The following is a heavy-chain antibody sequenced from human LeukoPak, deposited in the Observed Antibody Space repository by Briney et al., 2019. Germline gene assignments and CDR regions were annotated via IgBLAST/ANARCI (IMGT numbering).Heavy chain of an antibody. D-gene: IGHD4-23*01. Sequence: ASVKVSCKVSGYTLTELSMHWVRQAPGKGLEWVGGFDPEDGETIYAQKFQGRVTMTEDTSTDTAYMELSSLRSEDTAVYYCARDMSTRVTPISYAIDVWGQGTMVTVSS. CDR1: GYTLTELS. J-gene: IGHJ3*01. CDR3: ARDMSTRVTPISYAIDV. CDR2: FDPEDGET. V-gene: IGHV1-24*01.